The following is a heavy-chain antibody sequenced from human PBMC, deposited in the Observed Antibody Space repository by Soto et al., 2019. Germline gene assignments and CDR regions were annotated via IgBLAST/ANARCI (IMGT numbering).Heavy chain of an antibody. CDR3: ARLVANDWGFDY. J-gene: IGHJ4*02. CDR1: GGSISSSSYY. V-gene: IGHV4-39*01. D-gene: IGHD2-15*01. CDR2: IYYSGST. Sequence: SETLSLTCTVSGGSISSSSYYWGWIRQPPGKGLEWIGSIYYSGSTYYNPSLKSRVTISVDTSKNQFSLKLSSGTAADTAVYYCARLVANDWGFDYWGQGTLVTVSS.